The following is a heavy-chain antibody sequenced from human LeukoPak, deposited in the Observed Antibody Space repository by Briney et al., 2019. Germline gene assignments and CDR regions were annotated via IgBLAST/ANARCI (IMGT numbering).Heavy chain of an antibody. J-gene: IGHJ4*02. V-gene: IGHV1-46*01. CDR1: GYTFTDCY. D-gene: IGHD6-6*01. Sequence: GASVKVSCKASGYTFTDCYLNWVRQAPGQGLEWMGVITPGDGSTSYAQKFQDRVSMTRDTTTRTFYMELHSLRSEDTAVHYCARVAARILYYFDYWGQGTLVSVSS. CDR2: ITPGDGST. CDR3: ARVAARILYYFDY.